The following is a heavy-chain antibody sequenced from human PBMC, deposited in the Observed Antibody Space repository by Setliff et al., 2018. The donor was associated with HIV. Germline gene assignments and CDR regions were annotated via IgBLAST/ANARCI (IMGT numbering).Heavy chain of an antibody. Sequence: SETLSLTCTVSGGSVSSSSYFWGWIRQPPGTGLEWIGNIYYSGTTFYNPSLKSRVSISVDTSKNQFSLKLSSVTAADTAMYYCGRVGFGELFGAFDIWGQGIMVTVSS. CDR1: GGSVSSSSYF. CDR2: IYYSGTT. CDR3: GRVGFGELFGAFDI. D-gene: IGHD3-10*01. J-gene: IGHJ3*02. V-gene: IGHV4-39*07.